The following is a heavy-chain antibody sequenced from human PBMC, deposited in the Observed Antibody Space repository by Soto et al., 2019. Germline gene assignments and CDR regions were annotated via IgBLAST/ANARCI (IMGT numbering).Heavy chain of an antibody. V-gene: IGHV4-4*07. CDR1: GGSISSYY. CDR2: IYTSGST. Sequence: SETLSLTCTVSGGSISSYYWSWIRQPAGKGLEWIGRIYTSGSTNYNPSLKSRVTMSVDTSKNQFSLKLSSVTAADTAVYYCARTTVTTLSYYYYGMDVWGQGTTVTVSS. CDR3: ARTTVTTLSYYYYGMDV. J-gene: IGHJ6*02. D-gene: IGHD4-17*01.